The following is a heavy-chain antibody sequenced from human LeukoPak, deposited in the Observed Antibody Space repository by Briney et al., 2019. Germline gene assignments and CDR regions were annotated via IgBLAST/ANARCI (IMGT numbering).Heavy chain of an antibody. CDR2: INHSGST. V-gene: IGHV4-34*01. J-gene: IGHJ4*02. Sequence: SETLSLTCAVYGGSFSGYYWSWIRQPSGKGLEWIGEINHSGSTNYNPSLKSRVTISVDTSKNQFSLKLSSVTAADTAVYYCARVGPMITFGGVIVAHTSLDYWGQGTLVTVSS. CDR3: ARVGPMITFGGVIVAHTSLDY. CDR1: GGSFSGYY. D-gene: IGHD3-16*02.